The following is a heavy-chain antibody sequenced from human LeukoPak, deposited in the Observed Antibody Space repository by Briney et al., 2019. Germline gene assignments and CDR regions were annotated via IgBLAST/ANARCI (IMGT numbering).Heavy chain of an antibody. D-gene: IGHD3-10*01. Sequence: GRSLRLSCAASGFTFDDYAMHWVRQAPGKGLEWVSGISWNSGSIGYADSVKGRFTISRDNAKNSLYLQMNSLRAEDTALYYCAKDLSYGRGPNFDYWGQGTLVTVSS. V-gene: IGHV3-9*01. CDR3: AKDLSYGRGPNFDY. J-gene: IGHJ4*02. CDR2: ISWNSGSI. CDR1: GFTFDDYA.